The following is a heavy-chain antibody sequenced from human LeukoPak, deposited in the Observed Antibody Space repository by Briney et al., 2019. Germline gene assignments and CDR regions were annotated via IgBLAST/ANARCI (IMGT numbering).Heavy chain of an antibody. CDR1: GVSISSSSFY. CDR2: ISYSGST. CDR3: ARLDRGINVAHFDY. V-gene: IGHV4-39*01. J-gene: IGHJ4*02. D-gene: IGHD2-21*01. Sequence: SETLSLTCTVSGVSISSSSFYWGWIRQPPGKGLEWIGIISYSGSTYYNPSLKSRVTISVDTSKNQFSLKLNSVTAADTAVYYCARLDRGINVAHFDYWGQGTLVTVSS.